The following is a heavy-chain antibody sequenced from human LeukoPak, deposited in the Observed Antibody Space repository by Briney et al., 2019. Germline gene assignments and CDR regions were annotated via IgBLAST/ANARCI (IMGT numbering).Heavy chain of an antibody. CDR3: ASGPSTLVAPVAEYFQH. D-gene: IGHD4-23*01. V-gene: IGHV4-30-2*03. CDR1: GGSISSGGYY. Sequence: PSQTLSLTCTVSGGSISSGGYYWSWIRQPPGKGLEWIGSISYSGSTYFNPSLKSRVTISLDTSKNHFSLNLGSVTAADTAVYYCASGPSTLVAPVAEYFQHWGQGTLVTVSS. CDR2: ISYSGST. J-gene: IGHJ1*01.